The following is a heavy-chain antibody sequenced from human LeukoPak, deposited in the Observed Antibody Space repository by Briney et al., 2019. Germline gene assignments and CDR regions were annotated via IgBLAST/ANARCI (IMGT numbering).Heavy chain of an antibody. V-gene: IGHV4-59*01. CDR2: IYYSGST. CDR3: ARGQQLVDY. CDR1: GGSISSYY. Sequence: SETLSLTCTVSGGSISSYYWSWIRQPPGKGLEWIGYIYYSGSTNYNPSLKSRVTISVDTSKNQFSLKLSSVTAADTAVYYCARGQQLVDYWGQGTLVTVSS. D-gene: IGHD6-13*01. J-gene: IGHJ4*02.